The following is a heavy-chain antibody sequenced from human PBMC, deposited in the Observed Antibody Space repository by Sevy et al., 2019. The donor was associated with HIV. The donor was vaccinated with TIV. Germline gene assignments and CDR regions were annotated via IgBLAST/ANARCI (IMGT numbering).Heavy chain of an antibody. CDR3: ARDLVEWELSEPRY. Sequence: ASVNVSCKASGYTFTSYGISWVRQAPGQGLEWMGWISAYNGNTNYAQKLQGRVTMTTDTSTSTAYMELRSLRSDDTAVYYCARDLVEWELSEPRYWGQGTLVTVSS. V-gene: IGHV1-18*01. D-gene: IGHD1-26*01. J-gene: IGHJ4*02. CDR1: GYTFTSYG. CDR2: ISAYNGNT.